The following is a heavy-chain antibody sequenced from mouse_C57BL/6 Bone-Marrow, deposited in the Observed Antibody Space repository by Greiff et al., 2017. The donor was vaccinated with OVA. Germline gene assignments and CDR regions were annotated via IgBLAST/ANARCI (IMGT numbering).Heavy chain of an antibody. Sequence: EVQLQESGGGLVQPGESLTLSCESNEYEFPSHDMSWVRKTPEKRLELVAAITSDGGSTYYPDTMESRFIISRDNTKKTLYLQRSSLRSEDTALYYCARGENRGQGYWGQGTTLTVSS. J-gene: IGHJ2*01. CDR2: ITSDGGST. V-gene: IGHV5-2*01. D-gene: IGHD3-3*01. CDR3: ARGENRGQGY. CDR1: EYEFPSHD.